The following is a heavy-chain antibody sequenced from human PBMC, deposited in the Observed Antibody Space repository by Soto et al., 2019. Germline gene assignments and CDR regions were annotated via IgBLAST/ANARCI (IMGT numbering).Heavy chain of an antibody. CDR2: IYYSGST. J-gene: IGHJ3*02. CDR3: AVYYSDSSGYYPGGAFDI. Sequence: LSLTCTVSGGSISSGGYYWSWIRQHPGKGLEWIGYIYYSGSTYYNPSLKSRVTISVDTSKNQFSLKLSSVTAADTAVYYCAVYYSDSSGYYPGGAFDIWGQGTMVTVSS. D-gene: IGHD3-22*01. V-gene: IGHV4-31*03. CDR1: GGSISSGGYY.